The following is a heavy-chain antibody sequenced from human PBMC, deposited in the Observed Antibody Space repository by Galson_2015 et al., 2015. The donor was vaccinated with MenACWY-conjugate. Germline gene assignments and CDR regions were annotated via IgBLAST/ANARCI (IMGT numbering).Heavy chain of an antibody. J-gene: IGHJ6*03. CDR3: AKDVYMDV. CDR2: ISDGGAAT. V-gene: IGHV3-23*01. CDR1: GFTFWQYA. Sequence: PRLSCSVSGFTFWQYALRWVRPAPGAGRGGVAIISDGGAATHYIDSVKGRFTISRDNSTNALYQQMSRLRAEDTALYYCAKDVYMDVWGKGTTVAVSS.